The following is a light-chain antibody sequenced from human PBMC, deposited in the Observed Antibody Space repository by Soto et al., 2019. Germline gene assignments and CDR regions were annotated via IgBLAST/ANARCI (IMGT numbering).Light chain of an antibody. J-gene: IGLJ1*01. CDR1: SIDVGGYDY. CDR3: SSYSISTAYL. CDR2: EVS. Sequence: ALTQPASVSGSPGQSITIACTGTSIDVGGYDYVSWYQLHPGKAPKLMVFEVSNRPSGVSYRFSGSKSGNTASLTISGLQAEDEADYFCSSYSISTAYLFGTGTKVTVL. V-gene: IGLV2-14*01.